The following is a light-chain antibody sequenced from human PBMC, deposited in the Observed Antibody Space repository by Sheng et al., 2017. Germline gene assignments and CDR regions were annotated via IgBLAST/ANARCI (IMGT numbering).Light chain of an antibody. Sequence: DIQMTQSPSSLSASVGDRVTIACRASQSIRTYLNWYQQKPGKAPKVLIYSASTLQSGVPSKFSGSGSGTDFTLTISSLQPEDFATYYCQQYNSYPLTFGGGTKVEIK. J-gene: IGKJ4*01. V-gene: IGKV1-16*02. CDR3: QQYNSYPLT. CDR1: QSIRTY. CDR2: SAS.